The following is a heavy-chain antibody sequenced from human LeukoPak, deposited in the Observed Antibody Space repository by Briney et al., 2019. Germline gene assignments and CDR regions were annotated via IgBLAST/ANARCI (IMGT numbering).Heavy chain of an antibody. CDR3: AKDPRAYYGGKEGYYFDY. CDR1: GFTFSSYA. CDR2: ISGSGGST. D-gene: IGHD4-23*01. Sequence: GGSLRLSCAASGFTFSSYAMSWVRQAPGKGLEWVSAISGSGGSTYYADSVKGRFTISRDNSKNTLYLQMNSLRAEDTAVYYCAKDPRAYYGGKEGYYFDYWGQGTLVTVSS. J-gene: IGHJ4*02. V-gene: IGHV3-23*01.